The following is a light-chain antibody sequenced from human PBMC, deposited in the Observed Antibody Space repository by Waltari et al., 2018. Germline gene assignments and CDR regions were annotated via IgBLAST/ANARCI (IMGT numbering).Light chain of an antibody. V-gene: IGKV3-20*01. CDR3: QQYGSSPLT. Sequence: EIVLTQSPGTLSLSPGERVTPPGRASQSVSSSYLAWYQQKPGQAPRLLIYGASSRATGIPDRFSGSGSGTDFTLTISRLEPEDFAVYYCQQYGSSPLTFGGGTKVEIK. J-gene: IGKJ4*01. CDR1: QSVSSSY. CDR2: GAS.